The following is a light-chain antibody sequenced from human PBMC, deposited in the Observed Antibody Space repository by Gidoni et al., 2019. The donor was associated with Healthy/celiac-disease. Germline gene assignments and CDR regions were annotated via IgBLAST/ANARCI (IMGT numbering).Light chain of an antibody. J-gene: IGKJ2*01. CDR2: DAS. Sequence: DIQMTQSPSTLSASVGDRVTITCRASQSISSWLAWYQQKPGKAPKLLSYDASSLESGVPSRFSGSGSGTEFTLTISSLKPDDFATYYCQQYNSYTPYTFGQXTKLEIK. V-gene: IGKV1-5*01. CDR1: QSISSW. CDR3: QQYNSYTPYT.